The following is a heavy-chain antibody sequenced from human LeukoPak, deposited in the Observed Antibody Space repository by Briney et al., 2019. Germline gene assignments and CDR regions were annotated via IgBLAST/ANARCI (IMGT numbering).Heavy chain of an antibody. V-gene: IGHV3-23*01. CDR3: AKYRNYYDSSGRYFDY. Sequence: GRSLRLSCAASGFTFSSYGMHWVRQAPGKGLEWVSAISGSGGSTYYADSVKGRFTISRDNSKNTLYLQMNSLRAEDTAVYYCAKYRNYYDSSGRYFDYWGQGTLVTVSS. J-gene: IGHJ4*02. CDR1: GFTFSSYG. CDR2: ISGSGGST. D-gene: IGHD3-22*01.